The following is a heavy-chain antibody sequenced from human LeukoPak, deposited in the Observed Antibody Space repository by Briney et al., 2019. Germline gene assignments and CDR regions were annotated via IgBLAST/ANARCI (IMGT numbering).Heavy chain of an antibody. CDR1: GFTFSSYA. Sequence: QTGGSLRLSCAASGFTFSSYAMSWVRQAPGKGLEWVSAISGSGGSTYYADSVKGRFTISRDNSKNTLYLQMNSLRAEDTAVYYCAKDRRGVVVVAATGYWGQGTLVTVSS. D-gene: IGHD2-15*01. CDR3: AKDRRGVVVVAATGY. CDR2: ISGSGGST. J-gene: IGHJ4*02. V-gene: IGHV3-23*01.